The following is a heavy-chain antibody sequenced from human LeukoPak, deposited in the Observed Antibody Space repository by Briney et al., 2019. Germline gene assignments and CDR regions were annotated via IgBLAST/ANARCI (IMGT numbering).Heavy chain of an antibody. D-gene: IGHD4-17*01. Sequence: PGGSLRPSCAASGFRFSSYAMHWVRQAPGKGLEWVSGISWNSGSIGYADSVKGRFTISRDNAKNSLYLQMNSLRAEDTALYYCAKAADGVSGGYWGQGTLVTVSS. CDR2: ISWNSGSI. CDR3: AKAADGVSGGY. CDR1: GFRFSSYA. J-gene: IGHJ4*02. V-gene: IGHV3-9*01.